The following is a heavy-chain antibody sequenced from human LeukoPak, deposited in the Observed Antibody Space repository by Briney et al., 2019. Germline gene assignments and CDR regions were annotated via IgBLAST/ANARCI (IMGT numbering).Heavy chain of an antibody. V-gene: IGHV1-2*04. CDR2: INPNSGGT. Sequence: ASVKVSCKASGYTFTGYYMHWVRQAPGQGLEWMGWINPNSGGTNYAQKFQGWVTMTRDTSISTAYMELSRLRPDDTAVYYCARDRGGYYYDSSGYSFDYWGQGTLVTVSS. CDR1: GYTFTGYY. D-gene: IGHD3-22*01. CDR3: ARDRGGYYYDSSGYSFDY. J-gene: IGHJ4*02.